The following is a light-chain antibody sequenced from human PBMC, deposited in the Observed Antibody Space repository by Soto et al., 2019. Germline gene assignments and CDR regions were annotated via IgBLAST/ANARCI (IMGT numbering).Light chain of an antibody. V-gene: IGLV1-40*01. CDR2: GNS. CDR1: SSNIGAGYD. CDR3: SSYAGSNDVV. Sequence: QSVLAQPPSVSGAPGQKVTISCTGSSSNIGAGYDLHWYQQLPGTAPKLLLYGNSNRPSGVPDRFSGSKSGTSASLAITGLQAEDEADYYCSSYAGSNDVVFGGGTKVTVL. J-gene: IGLJ2*01.